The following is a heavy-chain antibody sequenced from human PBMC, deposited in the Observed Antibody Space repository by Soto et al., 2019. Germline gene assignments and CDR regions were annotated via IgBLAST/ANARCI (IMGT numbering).Heavy chain of an antibody. CDR3: ARQGSPEPFDI. V-gene: IGHV5-51*01. Sequence: PGESLKISCKGSGYSFPTYWIAWVRQMPGKGLEWMGIIYPADSDTRYSPSFQGQVTISADKSISTAYLQWSSLEASDTAIYYCARQGSPEPFDIWGPGTKVTVSS. CDR1: GYSFPTYW. J-gene: IGHJ3*02. CDR2: IYPADSDT.